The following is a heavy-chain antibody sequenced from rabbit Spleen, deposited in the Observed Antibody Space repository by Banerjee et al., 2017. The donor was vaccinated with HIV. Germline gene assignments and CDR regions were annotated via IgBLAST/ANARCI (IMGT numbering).Heavy chain of an antibody. Sequence: QEQLVESGGGLVQPEGSLTLTCTVSGFSLNDNYVMRWVRQAPGKGLEWIASIYSTNGKIYYATWAKGRFTISKASSAAVTLQMTSLTAADTATYFCARDMDDVIGWNFGWWGQGTLVTVS. CDR1: GFSLNDNYV. CDR2: IYSTNGKI. D-gene: IGHD4-1*01. J-gene: IGHJ4*01. V-gene: IGHV1S45*01. CDR3: ARDMDDVIGWNFGW.